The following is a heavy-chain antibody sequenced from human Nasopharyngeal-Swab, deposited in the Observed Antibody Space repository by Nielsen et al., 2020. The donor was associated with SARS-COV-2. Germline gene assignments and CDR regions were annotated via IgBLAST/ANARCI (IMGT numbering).Heavy chain of an antibody. J-gene: IGHJ3*02. CDR3: TRVDVHDAFDM. Sequence: GESLKISCAASGFTLSNYWIHWVRQTPGKGLLWVSRINTDASRTSYADSVKGRFTISRDNAKNTVYLQMNSLRGEDTAVYYCTRVDVHDAFDMWGQGTMVTASS. CDR1: GFTLSNYW. CDR2: INTDASRT. V-gene: IGHV3-74*01. D-gene: IGHD3-16*01.